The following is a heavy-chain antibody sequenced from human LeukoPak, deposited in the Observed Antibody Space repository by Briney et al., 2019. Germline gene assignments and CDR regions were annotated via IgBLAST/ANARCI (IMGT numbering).Heavy chain of an antibody. CDR1: GFTFSSYG. Sequence: PGGSLRLSCAASGFTFSSYGMHWVRQAPGKGLEWVAVISYDGSNKYYADSVKGRFTISRDNSKNTLYLQMNSLRAEDTAVYYCAKDREVYYYDSSGPDYWGQGTLVTASS. J-gene: IGHJ4*02. CDR3: AKDREVYYYDSSGPDY. D-gene: IGHD3-22*01. CDR2: ISYDGSNK. V-gene: IGHV3-30*18.